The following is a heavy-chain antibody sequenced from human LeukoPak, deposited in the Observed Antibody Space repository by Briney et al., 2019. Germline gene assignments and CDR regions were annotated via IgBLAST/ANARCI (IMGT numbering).Heavy chain of an antibody. CDR1: GYTFTSYD. CDR3: ARRGYVSGTYYPTDDAFDI. J-gene: IGHJ3*02. CDR2: MNPNSGNT. D-gene: IGHD3-10*01. V-gene: IGHV1-8*03. Sequence: ASVKVSCKASGYTFTSYDINWVRQATGQGLEWMGWMNPNSGNTGYAQKFQGRVTITRNTSISTAYMELSSLRSDDTAVYYCARRGYVSGTYYPTDDAFDIWGQGTMVTVSS.